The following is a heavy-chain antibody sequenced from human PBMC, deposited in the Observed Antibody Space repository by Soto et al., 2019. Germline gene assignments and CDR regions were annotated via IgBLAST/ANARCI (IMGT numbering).Heavy chain of an antibody. CDR3: ARDGLRGSGSSRRNVACDI. D-gene: IGHD1-26*01. CDR1: GGSISSGGYY. CDR2: IYYSGST. J-gene: IGHJ3*02. Sequence: SETLSLTCTVSGGSISSGGYYWSWIRQHPGKGLEWIGYIYYSGSTYYNPSLKSRVTISVDTSKNQFSLKLSSVTAADTAVYYCARDGLRGSGSSRRNVACDIWGQGTMVTVS. V-gene: IGHV4-31*03.